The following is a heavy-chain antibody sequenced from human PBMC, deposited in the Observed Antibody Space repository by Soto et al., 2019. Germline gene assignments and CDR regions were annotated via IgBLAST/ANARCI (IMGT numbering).Heavy chain of an antibody. CDR2: ISYDGSNK. J-gene: IGHJ4*02. D-gene: IGHD6-19*01. CDR1: GFTFSSYA. Sequence: QVQLVESGGGVVQSGRSLRLSCAASGFTFSSYAMHWVRQAPGKGLEWVAVISYDGSNKYYADSVKGRFTISRDNSKNTLYLQMNSLRAEDTAVYYCARAPSSGWSRGDYWGQGTLVTVSS. CDR3: ARAPSSGWSRGDY. V-gene: IGHV3-30-3*01.